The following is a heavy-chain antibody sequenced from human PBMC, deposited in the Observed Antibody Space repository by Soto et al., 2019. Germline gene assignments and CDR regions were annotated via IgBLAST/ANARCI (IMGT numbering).Heavy chain of an antibody. Sequence: EVQVVESGGGLVQPGGSLKLSCAASGFTFSNFWMNWVRQAPGKGLEWVANIKGDGSEKYYVASVKGRFTISRDNANNSLYLEMDSLRGEDTAVYYCAAGFPPDYWGPGTLVTVSS. D-gene: IGHD3-10*01. CDR2: IKGDGSEK. V-gene: IGHV3-7*01. J-gene: IGHJ4*02. CDR1: GFTFSNFW. CDR3: AAGFPPDY.